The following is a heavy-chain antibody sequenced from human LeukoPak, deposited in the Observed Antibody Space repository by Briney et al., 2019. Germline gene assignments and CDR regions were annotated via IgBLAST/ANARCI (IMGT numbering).Heavy chain of an antibody. CDR1: GFTFSTYW. CDR3: ARVSSGYFPEVDY. D-gene: IGHD3-22*01. J-gene: IGHJ4*02. Sequence: GGSLRLSCAASGFTFSTYWMSWVRQAPGKGLEWVANIKQDGSEKHYVDSVKGRFTISRDNAKNSLYLQMNSLRAEDTAVYYCARVSSGYFPEVDYWGQGTLVTVSS. V-gene: IGHV3-7*03. CDR2: IKQDGSEK.